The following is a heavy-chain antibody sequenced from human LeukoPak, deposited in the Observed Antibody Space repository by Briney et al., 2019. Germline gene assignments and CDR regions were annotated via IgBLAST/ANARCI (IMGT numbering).Heavy chain of an antibody. Sequence: SETLSLTCTVSGGSISSSSYYWGWIRQPPGKGLEWIGSIYYSGSTYYNPSLKSRVTISVDTSKNQFSLKLSSVTAADTAVYYCVDQKTTVTTDYFDYWGQGTLVTVSS. D-gene: IGHD4-11*01. V-gene: IGHV4-39*01. CDR1: GGSISSSSYY. J-gene: IGHJ4*02. CDR2: IYYSGST. CDR3: VDQKTTVTTDYFDY.